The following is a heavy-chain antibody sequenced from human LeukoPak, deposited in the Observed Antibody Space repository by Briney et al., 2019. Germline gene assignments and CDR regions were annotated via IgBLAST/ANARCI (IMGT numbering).Heavy chain of an antibody. Sequence: GGSLRLSCAASGFTVSSNYMSWVRQAPGKGLEWVSVIYSGGSTYYADSVKGRFTISRDNSKNTLYLQMNSLRAEDTAVYYCATWNCSSTSCYVMDRAVEYYGMDVWGQGTTVTVSS. J-gene: IGHJ6*02. CDR2: IYSGGST. V-gene: IGHV3-66*01. CDR1: GFTVSSNY. CDR3: ATWNCSSTSCYVMDRAVEYYGMDV. D-gene: IGHD2-2*01.